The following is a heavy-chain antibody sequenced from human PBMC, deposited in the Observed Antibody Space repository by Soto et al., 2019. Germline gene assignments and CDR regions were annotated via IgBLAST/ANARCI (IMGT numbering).Heavy chain of an antibody. V-gene: IGHV3-53*01. J-gene: IGHJ4*02. CDR1: GLTVNTNY. Sequence: GGSLRLSCAASGLTVNTNYMTWVRQAPGKGLEWVSVIYRGGNTYHADSVHGRFSISRDNSKNTVDLQMNNLRAKDTAMYYCASVGYCSTTTCPPAWGQGTLVTVSS. CDR3: ASVGYCSTTTCPPA. D-gene: IGHD2-2*01. CDR2: IYRGGNT.